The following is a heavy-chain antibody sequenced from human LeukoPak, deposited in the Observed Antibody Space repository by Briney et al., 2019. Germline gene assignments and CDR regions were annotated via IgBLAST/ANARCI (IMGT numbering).Heavy chain of an antibody. V-gene: IGHV1-24*01. CDR3: ATIDDYQLLLDQ. CDR2: FDPEDAET. J-gene: IGHJ4*02. CDR1: GYSLTDLA. Sequence: ASVKVSCKLSGYSLTDLAVQWVRQSPGKGREWMGGFDPEDAETIYAQKFQGRVTMTEDTSTDTAYMHLSGLTSDDTAVYYCATIDDYQLLLDQWGQGTLVTVSS. D-gene: IGHD2-2*01.